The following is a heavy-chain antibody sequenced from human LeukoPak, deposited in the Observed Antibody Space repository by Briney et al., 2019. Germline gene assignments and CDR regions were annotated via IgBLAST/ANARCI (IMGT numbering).Heavy chain of an antibody. J-gene: IGHJ5*02. Sequence: SQTLSLTCAVSGGSISSGGYSWSWIRQPPGKGLEWIGYIYHSGSTYYNPSLKSRVTISVDRSKNQFSLKLSSVTAADTAVYYCDRWFGDPWGQGTLVTVSS. V-gene: IGHV4-30-2*01. CDR3: DRWFGDP. D-gene: IGHD3-10*01. CDR2: IYHSGST. CDR1: GGSISSGGYS.